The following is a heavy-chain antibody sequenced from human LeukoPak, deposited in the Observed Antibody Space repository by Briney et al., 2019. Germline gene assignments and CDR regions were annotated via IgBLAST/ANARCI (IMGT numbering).Heavy chain of an antibody. CDR1: GGSISIISSSTSS. Sequence: SETLSLTCTVSGGSISIISSSTSSWGWIRQAPGKGLEWIGSLYYGENSHYNPSLKSRATLSVDTSNNQFSLKLTSVTAADAAVYFCARQLPTAAADTRGYFDYWGQGTVVTVSS. D-gene: IGHD6-25*01. V-gene: IGHV4-39*01. CDR3: ARQLPTAAADTRGYFDY. J-gene: IGHJ4*02. CDR2: LYYGENS.